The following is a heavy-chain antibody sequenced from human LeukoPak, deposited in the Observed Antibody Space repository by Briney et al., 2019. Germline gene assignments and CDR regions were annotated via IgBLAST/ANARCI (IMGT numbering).Heavy chain of an antibody. J-gene: IGHJ4*02. V-gene: IGHV1-69*13. D-gene: IGHD2-15*01. CDR3: ASGTPSTEYCSGGSCYVY. Sequence: SVKVSCKASGGTFSSYAISWVRQAPGQGLEWMGGIIPIFGTANYAQKFQGRVTITADESTSTAYMELSSLRSEDTAVYYCASGTPSTEYCSGGSCYVYWGQGTLVTVSS. CDR2: IIPIFGTA. CDR1: GGTFSSYA.